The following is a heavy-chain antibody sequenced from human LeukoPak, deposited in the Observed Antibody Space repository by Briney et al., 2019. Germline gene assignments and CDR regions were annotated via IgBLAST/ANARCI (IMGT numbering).Heavy chain of an antibody. J-gene: IGHJ4*02. CDR3: AKDVSNYYGSGSYFDY. D-gene: IGHD3-10*01. V-gene: IGHV3-30*02. CDR1: GFTFSSYG. Sequence: PGGSLRLSCAASGFTFSSYGMHWVRQAPGKGLEWVAFIRYDGSNKYYADSVKGRFTISRDNSKNTLYLQMNSLRAEDTAVYYCAKDVSNYYGSGSYFDYWGQGTLVTVSS. CDR2: IRYDGSNK.